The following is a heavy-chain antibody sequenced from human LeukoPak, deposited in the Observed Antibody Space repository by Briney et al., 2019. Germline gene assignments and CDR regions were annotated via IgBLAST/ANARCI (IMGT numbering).Heavy chain of an antibody. CDR1: GGSINPYY. D-gene: IGHD5-24*01. J-gene: IGHJ3*02. V-gene: IGHV4-59*01. CDR3: ARVGGMTTINNAAFDI. Sequence: PSETLSLTCTVSGGTLSGGSINPYYWNWIRQPPGKGLEWIGYIYHSGSTNYNPSLKSRVTISLDTSKNQFSLKLTSVTAADTAIYYCARVGGMTTINNAAFDIWGQGTMVTVSS. CDR2: IYHSGST.